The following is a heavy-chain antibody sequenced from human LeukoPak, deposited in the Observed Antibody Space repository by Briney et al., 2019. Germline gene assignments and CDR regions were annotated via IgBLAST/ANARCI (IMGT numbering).Heavy chain of an antibody. V-gene: IGHV3-33*06. D-gene: IGHD3-3*01. CDR1: GVTFSSYG. J-gene: IGHJ4*02. Sequence: GGSLRLSCAASGVTFSSYGMHWVRQALGKGLEWVAVIWYDGSNKYYADSVKGRFTISRDNSKNTLYLQMNSLRAEDTAVYYCAKQYYNFWSGWVNWGQGTLVTVSS. CDR2: IWYDGSNK. CDR3: AKQYYNFWSGWVN.